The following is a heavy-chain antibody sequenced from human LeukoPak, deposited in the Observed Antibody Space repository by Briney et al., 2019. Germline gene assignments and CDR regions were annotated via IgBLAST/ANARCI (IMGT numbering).Heavy chain of an antibody. CDR2: INQDGGEI. Sequence: GGSLRLSCAASGFTFSSSWMTWVRQAPGKGLEWVASINQDGGEIHYVDSVKGRFTMSRDNAKNSLYLQMNSLRAEDTAVYYCARRVKYYYYYMDVWGKGTTVTISS. D-gene: IGHD4-11*01. CDR1: GFTFSSSW. CDR3: ARRVKYYYYYMDV. J-gene: IGHJ6*03. V-gene: IGHV3-7*03.